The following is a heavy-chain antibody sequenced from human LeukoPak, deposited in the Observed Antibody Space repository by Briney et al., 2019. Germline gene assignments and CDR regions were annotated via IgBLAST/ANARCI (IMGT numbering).Heavy chain of an antibody. J-gene: IGHJ6*02. D-gene: IGHD2-21*02. CDR3: ARGTVIPSYYYYGLDV. V-gene: IGHV4-59*01. Sequence: SGTLSLTCTVSGGSITSYYWSWIRQPPGKGLEWIGYIYYSGSTNYNPSLKSRVTISVDTSKNQFSLKLSSVTAADTAVYYCARGTVIPSYYYYGLDVWGQGTTVTVSS. CDR2: IYYSGST. CDR1: GGSITSYY.